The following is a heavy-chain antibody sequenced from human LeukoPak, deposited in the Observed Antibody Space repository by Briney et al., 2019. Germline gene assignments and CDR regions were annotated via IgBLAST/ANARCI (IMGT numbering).Heavy chain of an antibody. D-gene: IGHD3-10*01. CDR2: INPNSGGT. V-gene: IGHV1-2*02. J-gene: IGHJ5*02. CDR3: ARDIGVDINWFDP. CDR1: GYTFTGYY. Sequence: ASVTVSCKASGYTFTGYYMHWVRQAPGQGLEWMGWINPNSGGTNYAQKFQGRVTMTRDTSISTAYMELSRLRSDDTAVYYCARDIGVDINWFDPWGQGTLVTVSS.